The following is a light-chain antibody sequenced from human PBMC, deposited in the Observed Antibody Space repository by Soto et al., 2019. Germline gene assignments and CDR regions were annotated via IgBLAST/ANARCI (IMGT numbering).Light chain of an antibody. CDR3: QQYGGSPPEYP. CDR1: QSVSSSC. Sequence: EIVLTQSPGTLSLSPGERATLSCRASQSVSSSCLAWYQQKPGQAPRLLIYGASSRPTGIPDRFSGSGSGTEFTLTISRLEPEDFVVYYCQQYGGSPPEYPFGQGTKLEIK. J-gene: IGKJ2*01. V-gene: IGKV3-20*01. CDR2: GAS.